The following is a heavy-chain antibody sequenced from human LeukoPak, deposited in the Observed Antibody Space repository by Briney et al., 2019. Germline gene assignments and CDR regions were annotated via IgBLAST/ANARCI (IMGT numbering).Heavy chain of an antibody. Sequence: GGSLRLSCAAPGFTFSSYEMNWVRQAPGKGLEWVSYISSSGSTIYYADSVKGRFTISRDNAKNSLYLQMNSLRAEDTAVYYCARSEDYGDYAYRGQGTLVTVSS. D-gene: IGHD4-17*01. V-gene: IGHV3-48*03. CDR2: ISSSGSTI. CDR1: GFTFSSYE. J-gene: IGHJ4*02. CDR3: ARSEDYGDYAY.